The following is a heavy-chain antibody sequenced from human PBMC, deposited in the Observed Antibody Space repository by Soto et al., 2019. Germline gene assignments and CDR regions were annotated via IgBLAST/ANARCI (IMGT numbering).Heavy chain of an antibody. CDR2: IIHIFDTR. CDR3: ARAPILVSVTLHENYFDS. Sequence: SLGGDSKGSGGTVSNCGMSWVGQATGQGLEWMGGIIHIFDTRNYAQKLQGRITIIADESTNTVYMELSNLRSADTGVYYCARAPILVSVTLHENYFDSWGQGTLVTVSS. V-gene: IGHV1-69*01. CDR1: GGTVSNCG. J-gene: IGHJ4*02. D-gene: IGHD2-21*02.